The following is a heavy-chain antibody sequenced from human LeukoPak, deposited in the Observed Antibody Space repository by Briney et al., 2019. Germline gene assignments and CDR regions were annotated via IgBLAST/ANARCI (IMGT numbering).Heavy chain of an antibody. V-gene: IGHV3-48*01. CDR3: AKAPRGDDY. D-gene: IGHD3-16*01. J-gene: IGHJ4*02. CDR1: GITLSPYS. CDR2: INGRGTTK. Sequence: GGSLRLSCVASGITLSPYSVNWVRQAPGKGLEWLSYINGRGTTKYYADSVKGRFTISRDNSKNTLYLQMNSLRAEDTAVYYCAKAPRGDDYWGQGTLVTVSS.